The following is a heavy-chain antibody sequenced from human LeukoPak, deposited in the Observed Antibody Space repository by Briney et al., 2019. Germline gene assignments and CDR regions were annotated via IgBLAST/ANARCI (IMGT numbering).Heavy chain of an antibody. V-gene: IGHV4-59*08. Sequence: SETLSLTCTVSGGSISSYYWSWLRQPPGKGLEWIGYIYYSGSTNYNPSLKSRVTISVDTSKNQFSLKLSSVTAADTAVYYCARLGDSSGYYYGGFDYWGQGTLVTVSS. D-gene: IGHD3-22*01. CDR3: ARLGDSSGYYYGGFDY. CDR2: IYYSGST. CDR1: GGSISSYY. J-gene: IGHJ4*02.